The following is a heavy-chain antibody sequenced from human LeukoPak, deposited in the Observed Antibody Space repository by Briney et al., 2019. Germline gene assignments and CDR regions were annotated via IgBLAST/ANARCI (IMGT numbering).Heavy chain of an antibody. J-gene: IGHJ4*02. Sequence: QPGGSLRLSCAASGFTFSNYAMSWVRQAPGKGLEWVSAITGSGGNTYYADSVKGRFSVSRDNSKNTVFLQMNSLRAEDTAVYYCAKWGDSDFLPGYYVPDYWAQGTLVTVSS. CDR2: ITGSGGNT. CDR3: AKWGDSDFLPGYYVPDY. CDR1: GFTFSNYA. D-gene: IGHD3-9*01. V-gene: IGHV3-23*01.